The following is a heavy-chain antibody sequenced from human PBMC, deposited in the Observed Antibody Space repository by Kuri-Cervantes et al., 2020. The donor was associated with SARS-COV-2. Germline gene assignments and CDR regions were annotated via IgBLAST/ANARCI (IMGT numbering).Heavy chain of an antibody. J-gene: IGHJ3*02. Sequence: SVKVSCKASGGTLSSYAISWVRQAPGQGLEWMGRIIPILGTANYAQKFQGRVTITADKSTSTAYMELSSLRSEDTAVYYCARGRGITMIVVGLDIWGQGTMVTVSS. CDR1: GGTLSSYA. V-gene: IGHV1-69*04. CDR3: ARGRGITMIVVGLDI. D-gene: IGHD3-22*01. CDR2: IIPILGTA.